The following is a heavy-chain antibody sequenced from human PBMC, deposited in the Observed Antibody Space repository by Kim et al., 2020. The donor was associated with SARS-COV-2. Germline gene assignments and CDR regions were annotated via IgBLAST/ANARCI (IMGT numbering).Heavy chain of an antibody. CDR2: T. CDR3: ARAGGWYWFDP. J-gene: IGHJ5*02. V-gene: IGHV4-4*07. Sequence: TKYNPSMKSRVTMSIDTSKNVFSLRLSSVTVADTASYYCARAGGWYWFDPWGQGTLVTVSS. D-gene: IGHD6-19*01.